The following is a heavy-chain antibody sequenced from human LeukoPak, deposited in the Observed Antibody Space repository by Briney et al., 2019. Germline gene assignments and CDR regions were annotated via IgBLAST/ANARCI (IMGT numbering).Heavy chain of an antibody. CDR1: GYAFDSHG. D-gene: IGHD3-10*01. CDR3: ARDEGKWFGESYYYYYGMDV. J-gene: IGHJ6*02. CDR2: ISVYKTNA. Sequence: ASVTVSCTASGYAFDSHGISWVRQVPGQGLEWMGWISVYKTNATYAEKFQDRVTMTTDTSTSTAYMELRRLTSDDTAVYYCARDEGKWFGESYYYYYGMDVWGQGTTVSVSS. V-gene: IGHV1-18*04.